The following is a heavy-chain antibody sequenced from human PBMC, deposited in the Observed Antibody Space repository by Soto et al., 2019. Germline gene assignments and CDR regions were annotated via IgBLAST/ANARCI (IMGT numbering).Heavy chain of an antibody. CDR2: IYNSGIT. Sequence: SETLSLTCTVSGGSISSGDYSWSWVRQSPGKGLEWIGYIYNSGITYYNPSLKSRVVISVDTSKNQFSLRLSSVTAADTAVYYCARDSVYSSSWYQGFDPWGPGTLVTVSS. J-gene: IGHJ5*02. D-gene: IGHD6-13*01. V-gene: IGHV4-30-4*01. CDR3: ARDSVYSSSWYQGFDP. CDR1: GGSISSGDYS.